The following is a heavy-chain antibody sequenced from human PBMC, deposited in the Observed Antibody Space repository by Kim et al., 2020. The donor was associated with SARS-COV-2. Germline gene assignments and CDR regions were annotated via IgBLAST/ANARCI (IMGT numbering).Heavy chain of an antibody. V-gene: IGHV4-34*01. CDR2: INHSGST. J-gene: IGHJ3*02. CDR3: AGSDPDAFDI. Sequence: SETLSLTCAVYGGSFSGYYWSWIRQPPGKGLEWIGEINHSGSTNYNPSLKSRVTISVDTSKNQFSLKLSSVTAADTAVYYCAGSDPDAFDIWGQGTMVTVSS. CDR1: GGSFSGYY.